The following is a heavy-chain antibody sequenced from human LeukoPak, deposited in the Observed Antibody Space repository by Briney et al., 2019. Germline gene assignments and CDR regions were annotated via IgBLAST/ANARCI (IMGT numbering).Heavy chain of an antibody. Sequence: GGSLRLSCAASGFIVSHNYMTWVRQAPGKGLEWISVIYIDGTTYYADSVKGRFTISRDNSKNTLYLQMNSLRAEDTAVYYCWARENNWSTSENWGQGTLVTVSS. J-gene: IGHJ4*02. CDR3: WARENNWSTSEN. CDR1: GFIVSHNY. V-gene: IGHV3-53*05. CDR2: IYIDGTT. D-gene: IGHD1-20*01.